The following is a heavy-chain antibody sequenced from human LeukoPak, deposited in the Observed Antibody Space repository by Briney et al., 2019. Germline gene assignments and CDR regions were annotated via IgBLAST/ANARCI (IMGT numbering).Heavy chain of an antibody. D-gene: IGHD3-3*01. J-gene: IGHJ4*02. CDR1: GGSISSSSYY. CDR2: IYYSGST. Sequence: SETLSLTCTVSGGSISSSSYYWGWIRQPLGKGLEWIGSIYYSGSTYYNPSLKSRVTISVDTSKNQFSLKLSSVTAADTAVYYCARVSGYDFWSGYSNYFDYWGQGTLVTVSS. V-gene: IGHV4-39*01. CDR3: ARVSGYDFWSGYSNYFDY.